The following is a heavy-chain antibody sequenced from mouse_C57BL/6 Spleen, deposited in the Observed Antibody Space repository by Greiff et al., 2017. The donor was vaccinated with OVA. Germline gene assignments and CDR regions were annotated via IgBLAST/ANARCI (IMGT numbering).Heavy chain of an antibody. Sequence: QVQLQQSGPGLVQPSQSLSITCTVSGFSLTCSGVHWVRQSPGKGLEWLGVIWSGGSTDFNAAFISRLSISKDNSTSQVFLKMNSLQADDTAIYYCARNYYDYDRVEAMDYWGQGTTVTVAS. J-gene: IGHJ4*01. CDR2: IWSGGST. CDR1: GFSLTCSG. V-gene: IGHV2-2*01. D-gene: IGHD2-4*01. CDR3: ARNYYDYDRVEAMDY.